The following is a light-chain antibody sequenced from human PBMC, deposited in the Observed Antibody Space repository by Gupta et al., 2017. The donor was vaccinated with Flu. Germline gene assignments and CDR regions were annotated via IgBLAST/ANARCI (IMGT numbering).Light chain of an antibody. CDR1: QGISSY. CDR3: QHEYSSPGP. Sequence: AIRMTQSPSSFSASTGDRVTITCRASQGISSYLAWYQQKPGKAPKLLIYAASTLQSGVPSRFSGSGSGTDFTLTISCLQSEDFATYYCQHEYSSPGPFGQGTQVEIK. CDR2: AAS. J-gene: IGKJ1*01. V-gene: IGKV1-8*01.